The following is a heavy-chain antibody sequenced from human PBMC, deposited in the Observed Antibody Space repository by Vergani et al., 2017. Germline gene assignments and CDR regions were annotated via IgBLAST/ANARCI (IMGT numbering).Heavy chain of an antibody. CDR1: GGSFSGYY. J-gene: IGHJ6*03. CDR2: IIHSGST. D-gene: IGHD1-1*01. Sequence: QVQLQQWGAGLLKPSETLSLACAVYGGSFSGYYWSWIRQPPGKGLEWIGEIIHSGSTNYNPSLKSRVTISVDTSKNQFSLKLSSVTAADTAVYYCARTGTTRYYYYMDVWGKGTTVTVSS. V-gene: IGHV4-34*12. CDR3: ARTGTTRYYYYMDV.